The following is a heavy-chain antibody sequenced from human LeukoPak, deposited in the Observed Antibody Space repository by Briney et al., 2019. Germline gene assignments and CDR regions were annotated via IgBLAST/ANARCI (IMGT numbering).Heavy chain of an antibody. J-gene: IGHJ4*02. CDR1: GFTFSSYA. CDR2: ICGSGSST. Sequence: GGSLRLSCAASGFTFSSYAMSWVRQAPGKGLEWVSAICGSGSSTYYADSVKGRFTISRDNSKNTLYLQMNSLRAEDTAVYYCAKDLGDYYDSSGYGYFDYWGQGTLVTVSS. D-gene: IGHD3-22*01. V-gene: IGHV3-23*01. CDR3: AKDLGDYYDSSGYGYFDY.